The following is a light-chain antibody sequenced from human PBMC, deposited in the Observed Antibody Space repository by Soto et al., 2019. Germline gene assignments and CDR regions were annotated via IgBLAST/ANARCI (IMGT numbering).Light chain of an antibody. CDR1: QSISSW. CDR2: DAS. J-gene: IGKJ1*01. V-gene: IGKV1-5*01. CDR3: QQYNSYSWT. Sequence: DIQMTQSPSTLSASVGDRVTITCRASQSISSWLAWYQQKPGKAPKLLIYDASSLESGVPSRFSGSGSGTECTLTISSLQPDEFATYYCQQYNSYSWTFGQGTKVEIK.